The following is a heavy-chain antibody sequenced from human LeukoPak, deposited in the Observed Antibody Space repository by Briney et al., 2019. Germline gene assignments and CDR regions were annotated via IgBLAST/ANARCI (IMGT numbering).Heavy chain of an antibody. Sequence: GGSLRLSCAASGFTFSTYWMSWVRQAPGKGLEWVANINQDGSEKYYVDSVKGRFTISRDNAKNSMYLQMNSLRAEDTAMYYCARAEAPGTVDYWGQGTLVTVSS. CDR3: ARAEAPGTVDY. CDR2: INQDGSEK. V-gene: IGHV3-7*04. D-gene: IGHD6-13*01. CDR1: GFTFSTYW. J-gene: IGHJ4*02.